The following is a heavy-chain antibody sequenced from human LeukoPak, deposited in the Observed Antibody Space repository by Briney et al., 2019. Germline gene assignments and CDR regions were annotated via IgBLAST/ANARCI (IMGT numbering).Heavy chain of an antibody. Sequence: PSETLSLTCTVSGGSISSSSYYWGWIRQPPGKGLEWIGSIYYSGSTYYNPSLKSRVTISVDTSKNQFSLKVTSVTAADTAVYYCARAYGARPYYYFDYWGQGSLVTVSS. D-gene: IGHD4-17*01. V-gene: IGHV4-39*01. CDR1: GGSISSSSYY. J-gene: IGHJ4*02. CDR2: IYYSGST. CDR3: ARAYGARPYYYFDY.